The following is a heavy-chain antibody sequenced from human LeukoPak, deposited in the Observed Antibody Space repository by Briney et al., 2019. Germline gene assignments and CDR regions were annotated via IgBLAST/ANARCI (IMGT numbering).Heavy chain of an antibody. J-gene: IGHJ4*02. CDR1: GGSVSTSDYY. CDR3: ARVFDS. Sequence: SETLSLTCTVSGGSVSTSDYYWGWIRQSPAKGLEWIGDVFYTGKTNYNPSLRGRATISIDTSKNQFSLKLTYVTVADTAVYYCARVFDSWGQGTLVTVSS. V-gene: IGHV4-39*07. CDR2: VFYTGKT.